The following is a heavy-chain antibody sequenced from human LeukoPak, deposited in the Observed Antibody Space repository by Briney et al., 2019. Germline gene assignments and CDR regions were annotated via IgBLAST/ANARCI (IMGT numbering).Heavy chain of an antibody. CDR2: ISRDGGTT. CDR1: GFTFDDYA. J-gene: IGHJ4*02. Sequence: PGGSLRLSCATSGFTFDDYAFHWVRQVPGKGLEWVSLISRDGGTTSYGDSVKGRLTISRDNSKNSLYMQMNSLKTEDSALYYCTKDFSGSYENWGQGTLVTVSS. CDR3: TKDFSGSYEN. V-gene: IGHV3-43*02. D-gene: IGHD3-10*01.